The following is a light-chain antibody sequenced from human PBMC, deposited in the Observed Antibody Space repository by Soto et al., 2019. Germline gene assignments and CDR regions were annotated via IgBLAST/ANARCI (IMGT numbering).Light chain of an antibody. CDR2: KAS. Sequence: DIQMTQSPSTLSASVGDRVSITCRASETISNLMAWYQQKPGQAPNLLIYKASNLETGVPSRFSGSGSGTEFTLTISSLQPDDLATYYCQQYSTYPSLTFGGGTKVEIK. CDR1: ETISNL. J-gene: IGKJ4*01. CDR3: QQYSTYPSLT. V-gene: IGKV1-5*03.